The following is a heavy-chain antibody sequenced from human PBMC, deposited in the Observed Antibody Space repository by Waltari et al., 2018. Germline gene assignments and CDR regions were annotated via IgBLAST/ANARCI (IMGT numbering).Heavy chain of an antibody. D-gene: IGHD5-18*01. CDR2: IYRSGVT. Sequence: QVQLQESGPGLAKASQTLSLTCDVSGGSISNLNFYWSWIRPPAGKGLEWIGRIYRSGVTDYNPSLRCRATMFLDMSKNQFSLTVDSLIAADTAVYYCAVSPDTATSRAAFHFWGPGTTVSVSS. CDR3: AVSPDTATSRAAFHF. J-gene: IGHJ6*02. CDR1: GGSISNLNFY. V-gene: IGHV4-61*02.